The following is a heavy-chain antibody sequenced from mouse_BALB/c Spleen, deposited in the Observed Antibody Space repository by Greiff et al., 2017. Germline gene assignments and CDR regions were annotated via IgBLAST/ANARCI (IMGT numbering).Heavy chain of an antibody. CDR3: ARDSLYAMDY. CDR2: IYPGDGDT. Sequence: VQLQQSGAELVRPGSSVKISCKASGYAFSSYWMNWVKQRPGQGLEWIGQIYPGDGDTNYNGKFKGKATLTADKSSSTAYMQLSSLTSDDSAVYFCARDSLYAMDYWGQGTSVTVSS. CDR1: GYAFSSYW. J-gene: IGHJ4*01. V-gene: IGHV1-80*01.